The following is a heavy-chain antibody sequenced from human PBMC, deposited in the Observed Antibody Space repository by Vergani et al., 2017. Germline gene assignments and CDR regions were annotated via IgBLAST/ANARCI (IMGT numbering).Heavy chain of an antibody. J-gene: IGHJ5*02. CDR2: IYPGDSDT. V-gene: IGHV5-51*03. Sequence: EVQLVQSGAEVKKPGESLKISCKGSGYTFTSYWIGWVRQMPGKGLEWMGIIYPGDSDTRYSPSFQGQVTISADKSTSTAYLQWSSLKASDTAMYYCALRYCSSTSCYNGWFDPWGQGTLVTVSS. CDR3: ALRYCSSTSCYNGWFDP. CDR1: GYTFTSYW. D-gene: IGHD2-2*02.